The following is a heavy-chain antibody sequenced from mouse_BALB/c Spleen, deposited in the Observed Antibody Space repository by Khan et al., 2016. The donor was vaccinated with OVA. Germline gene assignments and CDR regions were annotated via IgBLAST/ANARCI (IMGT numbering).Heavy chain of an antibody. Sequence: EVKLLESGPGLVKPSQSLSLTCTVTGYSITSDYAWNWIRQFPGNKLEWMGFISYSGNTNYNPSLKSRISITRATSKNQFFLQLNSVTTEDTATYYCARVYGGDFDYWGKGTTLTVSS. CDR3: ARVYGGDFDY. CDR2: ISYSGNT. J-gene: IGHJ2*01. V-gene: IGHV3-2*02. D-gene: IGHD1-1*01. CDR1: GYSITSDYA.